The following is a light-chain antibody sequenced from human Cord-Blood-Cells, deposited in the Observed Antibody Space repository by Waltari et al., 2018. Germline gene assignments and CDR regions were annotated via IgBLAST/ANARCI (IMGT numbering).Light chain of an antibody. CDR2: GAS. Sequence: EIVFTQSPGTLSLSPGVRATLSCRASQSVSSSYLAWYQQKPGPAPRLLIYGASSSATCIPDRFSGSGSGTDFTLTISRLEPEDFAVYYCQQYGSSRTFGQGTKVEIK. CDR1: QSVSSSY. V-gene: IGKV3-20*01. J-gene: IGKJ1*01. CDR3: QQYGSSRT.